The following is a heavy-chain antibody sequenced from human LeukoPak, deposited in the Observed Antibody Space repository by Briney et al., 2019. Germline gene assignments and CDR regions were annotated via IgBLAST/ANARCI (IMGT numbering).Heavy chain of an antibody. J-gene: IGHJ5*02. CDR3: ARVTTWGVWFDP. CDR2: INAGNGNT. CDR1: GYTFTSYA. Sequence: ASVKVCCKASGYTFTSYAMHWVRQAPGQRLEWMGWINAGNGNTKYSQKFQGRVTITRDTSASTAYMELSSLRSEDTAVYYCARVTTWGVWFDPWGQGTLVTVSS. D-gene: IGHD7-27*01. V-gene: IGHV1-3*01.